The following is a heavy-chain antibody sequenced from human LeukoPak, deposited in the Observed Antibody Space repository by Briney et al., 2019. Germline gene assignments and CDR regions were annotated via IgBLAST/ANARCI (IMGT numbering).Heavy chain of an antibody. V-gene: IGHV3-11*01. Sequence: GGSLRLSCAASGFTFSDIHMCWIRQAPGKGLEWVSFSSTSGSTIFYADSVKGRFTISRDNAKNSLYLQMNSLRAEDTAVYYCARERADALDIWGPETMVTVSS. CDR3: ARERADALDI. CDR2: SSTSGSTI. J-gene: IGHJ3*02. CDR1: GFTFSDIH.